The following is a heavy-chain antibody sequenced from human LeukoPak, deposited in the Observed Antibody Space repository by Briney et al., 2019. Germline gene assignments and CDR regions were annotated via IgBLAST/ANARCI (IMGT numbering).Heavy chain of an antibody. Sequence: GGSLRLSCAASGFTFSSYAMHWVRQAPGKGLEWVANIKQDGSEKYYVDSVKGRFTISRDNAKNSLYLQMNSLRAEDTAVYYCARRGATSHWGQGTLVTVSS. J-gene: IGHJ4*02. CDR2: IKQDGSEK. CDR1: GFTFSSYA. V-gene: IGHV3-7*04. D-gene: IGHD1-26*01. CDR3: ARRGATSH.